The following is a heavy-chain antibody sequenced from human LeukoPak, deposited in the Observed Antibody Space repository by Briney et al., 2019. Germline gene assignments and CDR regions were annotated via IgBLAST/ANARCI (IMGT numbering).Heavy chain of an antibody. Sequence: GGSLRLSCAASGLTFSGSAMHWVRQASGKGLEWVGRIRSKANSYATAYAASVKGRFTISRDDSKNTAYLQMNSLKTEDTAVYYCTRSDAMIGIWGQGTLVTVSS. CDR2: IRSKANSYAT. J-gene: IGHJ4*02. D-gene: IGHD3-22*01. V-gene: IGHV3-73*01. CDR1: GLTFSGSA. CDR3: TRSDAMIGI.